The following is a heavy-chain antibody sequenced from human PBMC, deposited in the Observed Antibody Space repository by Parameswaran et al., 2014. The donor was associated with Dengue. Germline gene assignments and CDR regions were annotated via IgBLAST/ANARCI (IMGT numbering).Heavy chain of an antibody. D-gene: IGHD6-13*01. Sequence: WIRQPPGKGLEWVAVIWYDGSNKYYADSVKGRFTISRDNSKNTLYLQMNSLRAEDTAVYYCARDLVYSSSWYLRYWGQGTLVTVSS. J-gene: IGHJ4*02. CDR2: IWYDGSNK. CDR3: ARDLVYSSSWYLRY. V-gene: IGHV3-33*01.